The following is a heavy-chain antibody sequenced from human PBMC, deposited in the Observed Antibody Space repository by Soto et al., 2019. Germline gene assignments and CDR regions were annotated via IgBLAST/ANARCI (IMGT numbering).Heavy chain of an antibody. CDR3: ARGRHLFQGPYSSSWYYY. Sequence: SETLSLTCAVYGGSFSGYYWSWIRQPPGKXLEWIGEINHSGSTNYNPSLKSRVTISVDTSKNQFSLKLSSVTAADTAVYYCARGRHLFQGPYSSSWYYYWGQGTLVTVSS. CDR2: INHSGST. V-gene: IGHV4-34*01. D-gene: IGHD6-13*01. CDR1: GGSFSGYY. J-gene: IGHJ4*02.